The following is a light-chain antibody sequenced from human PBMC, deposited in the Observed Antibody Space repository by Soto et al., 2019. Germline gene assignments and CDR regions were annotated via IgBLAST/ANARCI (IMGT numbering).Light chain of an antibody. CDR3: QQTFSTPPYT. Sequence: DIQMTQSPSSLSASPGDTVSFTCRASRGIATSVSWYQQKPGAAPKLLIYSASTLQSGVPSRFSGSGSVNDFTLTISGLQPEDFATYFCQQTFSTPPYTFGQGTRL. CDR2: SAS. J-gene: IGKJ2*01. V-gene: IGKV1-39*01. CDR1: RGIATS.